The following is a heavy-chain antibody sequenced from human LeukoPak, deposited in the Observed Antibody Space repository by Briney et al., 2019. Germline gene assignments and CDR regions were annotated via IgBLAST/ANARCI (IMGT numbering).Heavy chain of an antibody. D-gene: IGHD6-13*01. CDR3: ARDRSSSYTRDWFDP. Sequence: PSETLSHTCTVSGGSISGYYWSWIRQPAGKGLEWIGRIYNSESINYNPSLKSRVTMSIDTSKNQFSLKLNSVTAADTAVYYCARDRSSSYTRDWFDPWGQGVLVTVSS. CDR2: IYNSESI. CDR1: GGSISGYY. V-gene: IGHV4-4*07. J-gene: IGHJ5*02.